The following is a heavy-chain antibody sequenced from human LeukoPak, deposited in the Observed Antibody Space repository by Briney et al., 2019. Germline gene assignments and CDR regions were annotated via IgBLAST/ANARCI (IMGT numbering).Heavy chain of an antibody. V-gene: IGHV4-4*07. D-gene: IGHD2-2*01. CDR2: IYTSGST. CDR3: ARDEGPGSTSCEHYMDV. CDR1: GGSISSYY. J-gene: IGHJ6*03. Sequence: SETLSLTCTVSGGSISSYYWSWIRQPAGKGLEWIGRIYTSGSTNYNPSLKSRVTMSVDTSKNQFSLKLSSVTAADTAVYYCARDEGPGSTSCEHYMDVWGKGTTVTVSS.